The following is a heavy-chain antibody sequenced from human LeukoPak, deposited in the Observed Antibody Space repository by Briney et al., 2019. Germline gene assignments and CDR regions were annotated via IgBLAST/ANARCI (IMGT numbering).Heavy chain of an antibody. Sequence: GGSLRLSCAASGFTFSSYSMNWVRQAPGKGLEWVSSISSSSSYIYYADSVKGRFTISRDNSKNTLYLQMNSLRAEDTAVYYCARGSTAMVPPRWGQGTLVTVSS. CDR1: GFTFSSYS. J-gene: IGHJ4*02. D-gene: IGHD5-18*01. CDR2: ISSSSSYI. CDR3: ARGSTAMVPPR. V-gene: IGHV3-21*04.